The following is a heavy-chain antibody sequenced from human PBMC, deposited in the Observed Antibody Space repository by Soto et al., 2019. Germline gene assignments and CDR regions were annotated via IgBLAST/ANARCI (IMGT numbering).Heavy chain of an antibody. CDR3: ASLDLGNWNFSPRPY. J-gene: IGHJ4*02. Sequence: GGSLRLSCAASGFTFSDFEMNWVLQAPGKGLEWISYISRSATTIFYADSVKGRFTISRDNAKNSLYLQMNSLRAEETALYYRASLDLGNWNFSPRPYWGQGTLVTVSS. CDR2: ISRSATTI. CDR1: GFTFSDFE. D-gene: IGHD1-7*01. V-gene: IGHV3-48*03.